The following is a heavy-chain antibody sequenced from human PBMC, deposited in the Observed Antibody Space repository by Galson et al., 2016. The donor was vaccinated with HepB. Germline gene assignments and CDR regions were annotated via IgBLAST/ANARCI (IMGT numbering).Heavy chain of an antibody. CDR2: IIPILGTT. CDR1: GGTFIRDA. V-gene: IGHV1-69*13. J-gene: IGHJ6*02. D-gene: IGHD3-9*01. Sequence: SVKVSFKASGGTFIRDAISWVRQAPGQGLEWMGGIIPILGTTNYAQKFQGRVTITADESTSTAYMEFSSLRSEDTAVYYCASGYDILATPTYGMDVWGQGTTVIVSS. CDR3: ASGYDILATPTYGMDV.